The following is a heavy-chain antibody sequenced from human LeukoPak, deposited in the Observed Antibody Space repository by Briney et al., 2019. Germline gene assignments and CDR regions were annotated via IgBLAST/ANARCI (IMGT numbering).Heavy chain of an antibody. CDR2: IYYSGST. D-gene: IGHD2-15*01. V-gene: IGHV4-31*03. J-gene: IGHJ4*02. CDR3: ARDGYCSGGSCVAGYFDY. CDR1: GGSISSGGYY. Sequence: SETLSLTCTVSGGSISSGGYYWSWIRQHPGKGLEWIGYIYYSGSTYYNPSLKSRVTISVGTSKNQFSLKLSSVTAADTAVYYCARDGYCSGGSCVAGYFDYWGQGTLVTVSS.